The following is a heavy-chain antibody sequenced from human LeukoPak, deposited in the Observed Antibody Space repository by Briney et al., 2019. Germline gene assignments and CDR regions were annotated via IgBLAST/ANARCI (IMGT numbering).Heavy chain of an antibody. CDR1: GFTFVNAS. V-gene: IGHV3-15*01. Sequence: GGSLRLSCLTSGFTFVNASMSWVRQAPGKGLEWVGLMKSKPEGGTTFYAAPVRGRFTISRDDPRNTLYLQVTSLTIGDTGVYYCTTGNPWGQGTLVTVSS. CDR2: MKSKPEGGTT. CDR3: TTGNP. J-gene: IGHJ5*02.